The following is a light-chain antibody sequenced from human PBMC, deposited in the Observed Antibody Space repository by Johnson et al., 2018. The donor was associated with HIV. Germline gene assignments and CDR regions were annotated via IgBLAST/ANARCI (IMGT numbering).Light chain of an antibody. CDR1: SSNIGSNT. V-gene: IGLV1-44*01. J-gene: IGLJ1*01. CDR3: ATWDDSLNGQV. CDR2: RDN. Sequence: QSVLTQPPSASGAPGQRVTISCSGGSSNIGSNTVNWYQHLPGTAPKLLIYRDNQLSSGVPDRFSGSKYGTSASLAISGLQAEDEADFYCATWDDSLNGQVFGTGTKVTVL.